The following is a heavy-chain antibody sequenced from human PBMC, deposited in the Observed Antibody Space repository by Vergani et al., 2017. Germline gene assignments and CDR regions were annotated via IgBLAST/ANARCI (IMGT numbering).Heavy chain of an antibody. CDR3: EREIAVAGRHVYYFDY. Sequence: QVQLQQLGAGLLKPSETLSLTCAVYGGSFSGYYWSWIRQPPGKGLEWIGEINHSGSTNYNPSLRSRVTISVDTAKNQFSLKLSSGTAADTDVYYCEREIAVAGRHVYYFDYWGQGTLVTVSS. J-gene: IGHJ4*02. CDR2: INHSGST. D-gene: IGHD6-19*01. V-gene: IGHV4-34*01. CDR1: GGSFSGYY.